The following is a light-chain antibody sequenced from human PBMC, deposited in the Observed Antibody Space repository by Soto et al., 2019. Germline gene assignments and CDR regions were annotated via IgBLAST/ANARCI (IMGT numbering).Light chain of an antibody. CDR1: QTINSAS. CDR3: QHYGTSPPYI. J-gene: IGKJ2*01. CDR2: GVF. V-gene: IGKV3-20*01. Sequence: DIVLTQSPGILSLSPGERAALSCRASQTINSASLAWYQQRLGQAPRLLIYGVFTRATGIPDRFSGSWSGADFTLTISRVEPEDFAVYFCQHYGTSPPYIFGQGTKLEI.